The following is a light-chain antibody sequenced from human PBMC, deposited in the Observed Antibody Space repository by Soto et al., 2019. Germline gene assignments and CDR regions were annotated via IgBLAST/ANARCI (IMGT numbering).Light chain of an antibody. J-gene: IGLJ2*01. V-gene: IGLV2-14*01. CDR1: SSDVGGYNY. CDR2: DVT. Sequence: QSALTQPASVSGSPGQSITISCTGTSSDVGGYNYVSWYQHLPGKAPKLLIFDVTNRPSGVSDRFSGSKSGNTASLTISGVRPEDEDDYYCCSYTDIALDVVFGGGTKLTVL. CDR3: CSYTDIALDVV.